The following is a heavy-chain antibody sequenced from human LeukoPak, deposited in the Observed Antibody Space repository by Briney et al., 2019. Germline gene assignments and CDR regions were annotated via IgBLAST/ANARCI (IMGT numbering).Heavy chain of an antibody. CDR3: AAWRDYYGSGSYYSWFDP. CDR1: GYTLTGYY. J-gene: IGHJ5*02. Sequence: ASVKVSCKASGYTLTGYYMHWVRQAPGQGLEWMGWINPNSGGTNYAQKFQGRVTMTRDTSISTAYMELNRLRSDDTAVYYCAAWRDYYGSGSYYSWFDPWGQGTLVTVSS. CDR2: INPNSGGT. D-gene: IGHD3-10*01. V-gene: IGHV1-2*02.